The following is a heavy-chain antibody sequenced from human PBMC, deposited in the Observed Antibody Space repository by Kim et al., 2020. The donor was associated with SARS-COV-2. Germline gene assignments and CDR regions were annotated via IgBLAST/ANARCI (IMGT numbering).Heavy chain of an antibody. CDR2: YN. J-gene: IGHJ4*02. V-gene: IGHV6-1*01. Sequence: YNGYAGSVKSRITINPDTSKNQFSLQLNSVTPEDTAVYYCARSSARRFDYWGQGTLVTVSS. CDR3: ARSSARRFDY. D-gene: IGHD6-6*01.